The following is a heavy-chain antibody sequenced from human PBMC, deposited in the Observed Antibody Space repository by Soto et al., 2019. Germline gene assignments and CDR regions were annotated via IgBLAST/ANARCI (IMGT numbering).Heavy chain of an antibody. CDR2: IHYRGST. CDR3: ARAPGRYCISTSCSYGMDV. CDR1: GGSISSGGYY. J-gene: IGHJ6*02. V-gene: IGHV4-31*03. Sequence: QVQLQESGPGLVKPSQTLSLTCTVSGGSISSGGYYWSWIRQHPGKGLEWIGYIHYRGSTYYNPSLKSRVTISVDTSKNQFSLKLSSVTAADTAVYYCARAPGRYCISTSCSYGMDVWGQGTTVTVSS. D-gene: IGHD2-2*01.